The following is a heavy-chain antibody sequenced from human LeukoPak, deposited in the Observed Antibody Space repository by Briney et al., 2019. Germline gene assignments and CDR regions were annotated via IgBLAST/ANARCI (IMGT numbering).Heavy chain of an antibody. J-gene: IGHJ4*02. V-gene: IGHV1-69-2*01. CDR1: GYTFTDYY. CDR2: VDPEDGET. Sequence: ASVKISCKVSGYTFTDYYMHWVQQAPGKGLEWMGLVDPEDGETIYAEKFQGRVTITADTSTDTAYMELSSLRSEDTAVYYCARMGDSSGYYLFDYWGQGTLVTVSS. CDR3: ARMGDSSGYYLFDY. D-gene: IGHD3-22*01.